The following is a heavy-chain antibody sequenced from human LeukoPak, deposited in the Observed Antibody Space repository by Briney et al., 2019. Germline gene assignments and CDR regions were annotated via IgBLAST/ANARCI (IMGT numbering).Heavy chain of an antibody. CDR3: ARVSSSGWYEDYYYYMDV. Sequence: SETLSLTCTVSGGSVSSGSYQWSWLRQPAGKGLEWIGRIYTSGSTNYDPSLESRVIISMDTSKNQFSLRLSSVTAADTAVYYCARVSSSGWYEDYYYYMDVWGKGTTVTVSS. J-gene: IGHJ6*03. CDR2: IYTSGST. D-gene: IGHD6-19*01. V-gene: IGHV4-61*02. CDR1: GGSVSSGSYQ.